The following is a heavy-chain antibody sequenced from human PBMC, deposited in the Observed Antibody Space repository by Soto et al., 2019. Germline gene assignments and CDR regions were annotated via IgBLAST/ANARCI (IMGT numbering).Heavy chain of an antibody. CDR3: ARGGHIAVVTASFDN. CDR1: GYTFNTYY. D-gene: IGHD2-21*02. Sequence: QVQLVQSGAEVRKPGASVKVSCKPSGYTFNTYYLHWLRQAPGQALEWMGVIHPSGGGTTYAQKFRGRVTVTRDTSTTTVFLAVSSLRSDDTAVYYCARGGHIAVVTASFDNWGQGTLVTVSS. CDR2: IHPSGGGT. V-gene: IGHV1-46*02. J-gene: IGHJ4*02.